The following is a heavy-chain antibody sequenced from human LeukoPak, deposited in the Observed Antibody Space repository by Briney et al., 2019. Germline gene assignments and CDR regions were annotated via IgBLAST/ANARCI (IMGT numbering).Heavy chain of an antibody. V-gene: IGHV1-3*01. D-gene: IGHD2-15*01. CDR2: INAGNGNT. J-gene: IGHJ6*02. CDR1: GYTFTSYA. CDR3: ASRLADGFYYYYYGMDV. Sequence: ASAKVSCKASGYTFTSYAMHWVRQAPGQRLEWMGWINAGNGNTKYSQKFQGRVTITRDTSASTAYMELSSLRSEDTAVYYCASRLADGFYYYYYGMDVWGQGTTVTVSS.